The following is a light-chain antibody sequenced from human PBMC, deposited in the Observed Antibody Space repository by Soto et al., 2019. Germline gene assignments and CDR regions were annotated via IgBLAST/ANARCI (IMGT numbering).Light chain of an antibody. J-gene: IGKJ5*01. CDR1: QSISSW. Sequence: DRQMTKSPSTMSESIGDIVTITCRASQSISSWLAWYQQKPGKAPKLLIYDASSLESGVPSRFSGSGSGTDFTLTISSLQPEDVATDYCQQSYSTPITVGQGARVEIK. CDR2: DAS. CDR3: QQSYSTPIT. V-gene: IGKV1-5*01.